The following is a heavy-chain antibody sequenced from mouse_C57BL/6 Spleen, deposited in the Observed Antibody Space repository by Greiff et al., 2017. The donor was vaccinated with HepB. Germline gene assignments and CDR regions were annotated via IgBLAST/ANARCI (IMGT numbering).Heavy chain of an antibody. CDR1: GYAFSSSW. CDR3: ARSPYYGSLDY. D-gene: IGHD1-1*01. V-gene: IGHV1-82*01. CDR2: IYPGDGDT. Sequence: VQLQQSGPELVKPGASVKISCKASGYAFSSSWMNWVKQRPGTGLEWIGRIYPGDGDTNYNGKFKGKATLTADKSSSTAYMQLSSLTSEDSEVYFCARSPYYGSLDYWGQGTTLTFSS. J-gene: IGHJ2*01.